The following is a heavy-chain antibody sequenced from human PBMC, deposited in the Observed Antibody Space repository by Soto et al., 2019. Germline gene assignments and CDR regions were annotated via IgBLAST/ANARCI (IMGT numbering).Heavy chain of an antibody. D-gene: IGHD4-17*01. CDR3: ARERESLFDYGATRPLDY. Sequence: QVQLVQSGAEVQKPGSSVKVSCKASGGTFSSYAISWVRQAPGQGLEWMGGIIPIFGTANYAQKFQGRVTSTADEYTSTAYMERSSLRSEDTAVYYCARERESLFDYGATRPLDYWGQGTLVTVSS. J-gene: IGHJ4*02. CDR2: IIPIFGTA. CDR1: GGTFSSYA. V-gene: IGHV1-69*01.